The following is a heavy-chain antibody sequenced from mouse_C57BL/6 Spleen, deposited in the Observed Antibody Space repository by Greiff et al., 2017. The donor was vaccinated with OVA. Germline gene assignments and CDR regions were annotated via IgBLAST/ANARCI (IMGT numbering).Heavy chain of an antibody. D-gene: IGHD1-1*01. J-gene: IGHJ1*03. Sequence: QVQLQQSGAELARPGASVKMSCKASGYTFTSYTMHWVKQRPGQGLEWIGYINPSSGYTKYNQKFKDKATLTADKSSSTAYMQLSSLTSEDSAVYYCASGYYGSSYDWYFDVWGTGTTVTVSS. CDR3: ASGYYGSSYDWYFDV. CDR2: INPSSGYT. V-gene: IGHV1-4*01. CDR1: GYTFTSYT.